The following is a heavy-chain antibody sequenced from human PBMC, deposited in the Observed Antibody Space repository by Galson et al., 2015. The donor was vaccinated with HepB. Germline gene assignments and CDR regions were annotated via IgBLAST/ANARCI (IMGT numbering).Heavy chain of an antibody. CDR3: ARDRGWYSGRPFDY. CDR2: ISYDGSNK. V-gene: IGHV3-30*04. J-gene: IGHJ4*02. Sequence: SLRLSCAASGFTFSSYAMHWVRQAPGKGLEWVAVISYDGSNKYYADSVKGRFTISRDNSKNTLYLQMNSLRAEDTAVYYCARDRGWYSGRPFDYWGQGTLVTVSS. CDR1: GFTFSSYA. D-gene: IGHD1-26*01.